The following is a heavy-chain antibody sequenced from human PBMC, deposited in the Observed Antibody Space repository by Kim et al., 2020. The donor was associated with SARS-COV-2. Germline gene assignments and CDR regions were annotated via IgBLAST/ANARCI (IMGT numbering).Heavy chain of an antibody. CDR1: GGTFSSYA. Sequence: SVKVSCKASGGTFSSYAISWVRQAPGQGLEWMGGIIPIFGTANYAQKFQGRVTITADESTSTAYMELSSLRSEDTAVYYCARGSYNKIRDDYIWGSSNHYYYGMDVWGQGTTVTVSS. D-gene: IGHD3-16*01. J-gene: IGHJ6*02. CDR3: ARGSYNKIRDDYIWGSSNHYYYGMDV. CDR2: IIPIFGTA. V-gene: IGHV1-69*13.